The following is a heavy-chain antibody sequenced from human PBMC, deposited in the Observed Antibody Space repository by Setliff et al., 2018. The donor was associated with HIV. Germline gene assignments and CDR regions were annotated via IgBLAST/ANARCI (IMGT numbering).Heavy chain of an antibody. CDR2: MHPNSGAT. CDR3: ARGPAWVGGSYHFDH. CDR1: GYTFTASY. Sequence: ASVKVSCKTSGYTFTASYLHWVRQAPGQGLQWMGWMHPNSGATKYAQKFRDRVTLTGDTSISTASMELSSLKSDDTAMYYCARGPAWVGGSYHFDHWGLGTLVTVSS. V-gene: IGHV1-2*02. J-gene: IGHJ4*02. D-gene: IGHD1-26*01.